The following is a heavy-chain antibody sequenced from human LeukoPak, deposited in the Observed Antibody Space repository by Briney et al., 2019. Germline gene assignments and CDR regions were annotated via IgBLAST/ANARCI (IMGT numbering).Heavy chain of an antibody. CDR3: AKVGIQLWFRGGYFDY. CDR2: ISGSGGST. Sequence: GGSLRLSCAASGFTFSSYAMSWVRQAPGKGLEWVSAISGSGGSTYYADSVKGRFTISRDNSKNTLYLQMNSLRAEDTAVYYCAKVGIQLWFRGGYFDYWGQGTLVTVSS. CDR1: GFTFSSYA. V-gene: IGHV3-23*01. J-gene: IGHJ4*02. D-gene: IGHD5-18*01.